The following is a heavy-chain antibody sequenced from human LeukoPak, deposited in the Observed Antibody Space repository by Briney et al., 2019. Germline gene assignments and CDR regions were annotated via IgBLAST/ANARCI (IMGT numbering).Heavy chain of an antibody. V-gene: IGHV4-34*01. CDR3: ARATKNGPRRLGDDFDY. D-gene: IGHD6-19*01. CDR1: GGSFSGYY. Sequence: KTSETLSLTCAVYGGSFSGYYWSWIRQPPGKGLEWIGEINHSGSTNYNPSLKSRVTISVDTSKNQFSLKLSSVTAADTAVYYCARATKNGPRRLGDDFDYWGQGTLVTVS. J-gene: IGHJ4*02. CDR2: INHSGST.